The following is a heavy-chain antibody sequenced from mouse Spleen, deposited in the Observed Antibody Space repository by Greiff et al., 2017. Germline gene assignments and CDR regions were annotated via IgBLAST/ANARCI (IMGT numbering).Heavy chain of an antibody. V-gene: IGHV5-17*01. CDR3: ARDYYGYRFDY. D-gene: IGHD1-2*01. CDR1: GFTFSDYG. CDR2: ISSGSSTI. Sequence: EVKVEESGGGLVKPGGSLKLSCAASGFTFSDYGMHWVRQAPEKGLEWVAYISSGSSTIYYADTVKGRFTISRDNAKNTLFLQMTSLRSEDTAMYYCARDYYGYRFDYWGQGTTLTVSS. J-gene: IGHJ2*01.